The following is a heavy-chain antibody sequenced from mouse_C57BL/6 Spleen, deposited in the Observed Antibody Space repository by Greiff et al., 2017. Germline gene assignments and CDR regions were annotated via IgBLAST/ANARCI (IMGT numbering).Heavy chain of an antibody. V-gene: IGHV1-15*01. CDR3: TRVYYGSSLFAY. Sequence: QVQLKQSGAELVRPGASVTLSCKASGYTFTDYEMHWVKQTPVHGLEWIGAIDPETGGTAYNQKFKGKAILTADKSSSTAYMELRSLTSEDSAVYYGTRVYYGSSLFAYWGQGTLVTVSA. J-gene: IGHJ3*01. CDR1: GYTFTDYE. CDR2: IDPETGGT. D-gene: IGHD1-1*01.